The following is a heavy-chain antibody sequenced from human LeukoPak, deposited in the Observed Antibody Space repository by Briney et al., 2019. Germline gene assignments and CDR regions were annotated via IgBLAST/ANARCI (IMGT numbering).Heavy chain of an antibody. CDR1: GGSFSGYY. CDR3: ARGSSHYYYGSGSRRFDP. J-gene: IGHJ5*02. CDR2: INHSGST. Sequence: PSETLSLTCAVYGGSFSGYYWSWIRQPPGKGLEWIGEINHSGSTNYNPSLKSRVTISVDTSKNQFSLKLSSVTAADTAVYYCARGSSHYYYGSGSRRFDPWGQGTLVTVSS. D-gene: IGHD3-10*01. V-gene: IGHV4-34*01.